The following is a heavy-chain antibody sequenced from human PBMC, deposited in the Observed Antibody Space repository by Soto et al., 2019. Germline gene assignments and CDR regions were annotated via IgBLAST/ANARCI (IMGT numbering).Heavy chain of an antibody. J-gene: IGHJ6*02. V-gene: IGHV3-33*01. CDR3: ARDRLVPYGYGMDV. CDR2: IWVDGSKK. CDR1: GFTFRSYG. Sequence: QMQLVDSGGGVVQPGRSLRLSCAASGFTFRSYGIHWVRQAPGKGLEWVALIWVDGSKKYYVDSVKGRFAVSRDNSKNTLYLQMTSLRVEDTAVYYCARDRLVPYGYGMDVWGQGTTVTVSS. D-gene: IGHD2-2*01.